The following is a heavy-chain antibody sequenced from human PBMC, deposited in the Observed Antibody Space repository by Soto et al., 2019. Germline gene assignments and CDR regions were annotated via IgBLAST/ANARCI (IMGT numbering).Heavy chain of an antibody. Sequence: SETLSLTCTVSGGSISSSSYYCSWIRQPPGKGLEWIGYIYYSGSTNYNPSLKSRVTISVDTSKNQFSLNLSSVTAADTAVYYCARAGAATLSDYWGQGTLVTVSS. V-gene: IGHV4-61*01. CDR2: IYYSGST. J-gene: IGHJ4*02. CDR1: GGSISSSSYY. CDR3: ARAGAATLSDY. D-gene: IGHD2-15*01.